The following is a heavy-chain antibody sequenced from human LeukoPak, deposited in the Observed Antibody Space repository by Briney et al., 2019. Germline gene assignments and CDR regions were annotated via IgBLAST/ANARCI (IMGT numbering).Heavy chain of an antibody. J-gene: IGHJ4*02. D-gene: IGHD3-10*01. CDR3: ARVWFGESS. Sequence: PGGSLGLSCAASGFTFSDYYMNWIRQAPGKGLEWVSYISASANTIYFADSVKGRFTISRDNAKNSLFLQMNSLRAEDTAVYYCARVWFGESSWGQGTLVTVSS. CDR2: ISASANTI. CDR1: GFTFSDYY. V-gene: IGHV3-11*04.